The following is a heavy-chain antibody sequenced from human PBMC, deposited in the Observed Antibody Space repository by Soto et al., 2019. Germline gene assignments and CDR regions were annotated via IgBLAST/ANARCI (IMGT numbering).Heavy chain of an antibody. CDR2: IYYSGST. CDR1: GGSISSGGYY. D-gene: IGHD3-9*01. V-gene: IGHV4-31*03. J-gene: IGHJ4*02. CDR3: ARLEGLATISYYFDL. Sequence: PSETLSLTCTVSGGSISSGGYYWSWIRQDPGKGLEWIGYIYYSGSTYYNPSLKSRVTISLDTSRSQFSLKLNSVTAADSAVYFCARLEGLATISYYFDLWGPGALVTVSS.